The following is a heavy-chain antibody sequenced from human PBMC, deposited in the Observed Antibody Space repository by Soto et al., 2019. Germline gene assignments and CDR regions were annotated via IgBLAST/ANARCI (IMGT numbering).Heavy chain of an antibody. J-gene: IGHJ4*02. Sequence: SDTLSLTFXGSSGSISSSYGIWILPPPGKGLEWIGYIYYTGKTYYNPSLKSRVTISVDTSKNQFSLKLSSVTAADTAFYYCARQEYTSGWYPFDYWGQGTQVTVSS. V-gene: IGHV4-59*01. CDR1: SGSISSSY. D-gene: IGHD6-19*01. CDR2: IYYTGKT. CDR3: ARQEYTSGWYPFDY.